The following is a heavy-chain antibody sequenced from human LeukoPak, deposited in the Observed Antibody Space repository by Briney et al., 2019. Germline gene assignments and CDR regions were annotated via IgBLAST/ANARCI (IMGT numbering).Heavy chain of an antibody. J-gene: IGHJ6*03. CDR3: AKDGVILAPGVYWYMDV. V-gene: IGHV3-30*02. Sequence: SGGSLRLSCATSGFTFTNHGMNWVRQAPGKGLEWVAFIRNDGGKTYYADSAKGRFTISRDNSRHTLYLQMNSLRAEDTAVFYCAKDGVILAPGVYWYMDVWGRGTTVTVSS. CDR2: IRNDGGKT. D-gene: IGHD3-16*02. CDR1: GFTFTNHG.